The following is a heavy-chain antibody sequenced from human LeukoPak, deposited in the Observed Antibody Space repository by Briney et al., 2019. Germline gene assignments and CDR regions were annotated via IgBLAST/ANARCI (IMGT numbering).Heavy chain of an antibody. CDR1: GFIFSSYY. D-gene: IGHD3-10*01. CDR2: ITTNRGST. J-gene: IGHJ4*02. Sequence: GSLRLSCSASGFIFSSYYMHWVRQAPGKGLEYVSAITTNRGSTYYADSVKGRFTISRDNSKNKLYLQMSSLRADDTAVYYCVKDLRGLHQVDRGMYFDYWGQGTLVTVSS. V-gene: IGHV3-64D*09. CDR3: VKDLRGLHQVDRGMYFDY.